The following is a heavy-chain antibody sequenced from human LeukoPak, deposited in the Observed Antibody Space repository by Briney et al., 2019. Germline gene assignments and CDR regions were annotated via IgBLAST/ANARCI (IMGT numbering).Heavy chain of an antibody. J-gene: IGHJ4*02. CDR3: ARGPYSSGWFDF. CDR2: ISGDSSTT. D-gene: IGHD6-19*01. V-gene: IGHV3-48*02. Sequence: GGSLRLSCAASGYTFGPYSVNWVRQAPGKGLEWISYISGDSSTTHYADSVKGRFTISRDNAKNSLYLQMNSLRDEDTAVYYCARGPYSSGWFDFWGQGTLVTVSS. CDR1: GYTFGPYS.